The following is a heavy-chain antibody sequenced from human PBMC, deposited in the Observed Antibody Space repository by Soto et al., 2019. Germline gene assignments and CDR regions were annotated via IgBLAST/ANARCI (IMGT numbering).Heavy chain of an antibody. V-gene: IGHV4-61*01. Sequence: SETLSLTCTVSGGSVSSGSYYWSWIRQPPGKGLEWIGYIYYSGSTNYNPSLKSRVTISVDTSKNQFSLKLSSVTAADTAVYYCARGPDYGDYLKPFDYWGQGTLVTVSS. D-gene: IGHD4-17*01. J-gene: IGHJ4*02. CDR1: GGSVSSGSYY. CDR2: IYYSGST. CDR3: ARGPDYGDYLKPFDY.